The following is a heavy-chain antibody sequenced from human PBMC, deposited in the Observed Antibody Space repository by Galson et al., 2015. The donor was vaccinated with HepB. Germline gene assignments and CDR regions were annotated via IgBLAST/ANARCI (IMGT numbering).Heavy chain of an antibody. Sequence: QSGAEVKEPGESLKISCKGSEYRFSTYWIGWVRQLPGRGLEWMGSVYPGGSDTRYSPSFQGQVTISADKSINTAYLQWSSLEASDTAMYYCARRQIYGSGFYAMDVWGQGTAVTVSS. V-gene: IGHV5-51*01. CDR1: EYRFSTYW. CDR3: ARRQIYGSGFYAMDV. D-gene: IGHD3-3*01. J-gene: IGHJ6*02. CDR2: VYPGGSDT.